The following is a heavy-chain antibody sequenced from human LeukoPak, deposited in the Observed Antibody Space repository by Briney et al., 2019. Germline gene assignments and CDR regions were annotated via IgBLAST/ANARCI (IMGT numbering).Heavy chain of an antibody. J-gene: IGHJ5*02. V-gene: IGHV1-2*02. CDR1: GYSFTDYY. CDR3: ARAARLHGGPYLIGP. CDR2: ITPNRGRH. Sequence: ASVNVSCKTSGYSFTDYYMQWVRQAPGEGREWVGWITPNRGRHSSARKFQGRVTMTRHTSLTPLYMEVSWLTSDDTAIYYCARAARLHGGPYLIGPWGQGTLVTVSS. D-gene: IGHD2-21*01.